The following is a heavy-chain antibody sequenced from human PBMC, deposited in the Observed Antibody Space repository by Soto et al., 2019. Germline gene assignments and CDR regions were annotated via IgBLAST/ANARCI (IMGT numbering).Heavy chain of an antibody. V-gene: IGHV3-53*01. CDR2: IYSSGNT. Sequence: EGQLVEPGGGLIQPGGSLRLYCAVSGLTVSSNYMSWVRQAPGKELEWVSVIYSSGNTYYADSVKARFNVSRDKSKNTGYLQMNSLRAEDTAMYYCARVSSPFGYWGQGTLVTVSS. D-gene: IGHD3-3*01. CDR1: GLTVSSNY. J-gene: IGHJ4*02. CDR3: ARVSSPFGY.